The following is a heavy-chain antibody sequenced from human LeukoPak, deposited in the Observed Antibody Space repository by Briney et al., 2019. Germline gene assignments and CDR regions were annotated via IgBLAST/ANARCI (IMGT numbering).Heavy chain of an antibody. CDR2: IYTSGST. CDR3: ARFGSSGYLLPTTTDY. J-gene: IGHJ4*02. Sequence: SQTLSLTCTVSGGSISSGSYYWSWIRQPAGKGLEWIGRIYTSGSTNYNPSLKSRVTISVDTSKNQFSLKLSSVTAADTAVYYCARFGSSGYLLPTTTDYWGQGTLVAVSS. CDR1: GGSISSGSYY. D-gene: IGHD3-22*01. V-gene: IGHV4-61*02.